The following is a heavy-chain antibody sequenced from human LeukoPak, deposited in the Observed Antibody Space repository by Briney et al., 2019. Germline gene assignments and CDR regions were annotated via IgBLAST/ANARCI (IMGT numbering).Heavy chain of an antibody. V-gene: IGHV1-2*02. D-gene: IGHD1-7*01. CDR2: INPNSGDT. Sequence: GASVTVSCKASGYTVTGYHLHWVHQAPGQGLEWMGWINPNSGDTNYAQTFQGRVTMTRDTSISTAYMELSRLRSDDTAVYYCARDRYNWNCLDYWGQGSLVTVSS. CDR3: ARDRYNWNCLDY. J-gene: IGHJ4*02. CDR1: GYTVTGYH.